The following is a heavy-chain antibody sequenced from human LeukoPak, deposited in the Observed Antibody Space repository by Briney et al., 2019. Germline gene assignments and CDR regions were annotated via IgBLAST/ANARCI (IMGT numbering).Heavy chain of an antibody. CDR2: IFYSGST. Sequence: SETLSLTCAVYGGSFRGYYWSWIRQPPGKGLEWIGYIFYSGSTNYNPSLKSRVTISVDTSKNQFSLKLSSVPAADTAVYYCVRSDDFWSGYYGYWGQGTLVTVSS. D-gene: IGHD3-3*01. CDR3: VRSDDFWSGYYGY. CDR1: GGSFRGYY. V-gene: IGHV4-59*01. J-gene: IGHJ4*02.